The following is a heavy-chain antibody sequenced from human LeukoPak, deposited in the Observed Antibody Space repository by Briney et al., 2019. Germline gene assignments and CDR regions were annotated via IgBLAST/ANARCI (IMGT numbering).Heavy chain of an antibody. D-gene: IGHD3-16*01. CDR2: ISGSGGST. CDR3: AKNYVWGTNNYFDY. CDR1: GFTFSSYA. V-gene: IGHV3-23*01. Sequence: GGSLRLSCAASGFTFSSYAMSWVRQAPGKGLEWVSAISGSGGSTYYADSVKGRFIISRDNSKNTLYLQMNSLRAEDTAVYYCAKNYVWGTNNYFDYWGQGTLVTVSS. J-gene: IGHJ4*02.